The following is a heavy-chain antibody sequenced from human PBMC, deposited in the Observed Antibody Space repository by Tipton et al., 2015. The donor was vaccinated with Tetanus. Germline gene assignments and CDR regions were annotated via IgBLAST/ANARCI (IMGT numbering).Heavy chain of an antibody. CDR1: GTSISRSGHY. V-gene: IGHV4-61*08. J-gene: IGHJ4*01. Sequence: TLSLTCTVSGTSISRSGHYWTWIRQPPGKEPEWVGYVYHSGATNYHPSLKSRLAISADTSKNQFSLNLRSVITADTAVYYCARANNDYPKKGPFDYWGRGILVIVSS. D-gene: IGHD5-12*01. CDR3: ARANNDYPKKGPFDY. CDR2: VYHSGAT.